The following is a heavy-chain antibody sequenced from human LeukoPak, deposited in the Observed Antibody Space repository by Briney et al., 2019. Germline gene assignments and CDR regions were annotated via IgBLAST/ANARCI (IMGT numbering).Heavy chain of an antibody. CDR1: GFTFSSYS. J-gene: IGHJ4*02. Sequence: GGSLRLSCAASGFTFSSYSMNWVRQAPGKGLEWVSYISSSSRTINYADSVKGRFTISRDNAKNSLYLQMNSLGAEDTAVYYCARDFHRRLYDSSGYYPYWGQGTLVTVSS. CDR3: ARDFHRRLYDSSGYYPY. D-gene: IGHD3-22*01. V-gene: IGHV3-48*01. CDR2: ISSSSRTI.